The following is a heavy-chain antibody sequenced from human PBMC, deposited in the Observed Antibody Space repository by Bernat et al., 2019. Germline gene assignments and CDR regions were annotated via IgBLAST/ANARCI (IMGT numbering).Heavy chain of an antibody. CDR3: AHRSDGSYYFDY. CDR1: GFSLSTSAVG. J-gene: IGHJ4*02. Sequence: QITLKESGPTLVKPTQTLTLTCTFSGFSLSTSAVGVGWIPQPPGKALEWLALIYWDDDKRYSPSLKSRLTITKDTSKNQVVLTMTNMDPVDTATYYCAHRSDGSYYFDYWGQGTLVTVSS. CDR2: IYWDDDK. V-gene: IGHV2-5*02.